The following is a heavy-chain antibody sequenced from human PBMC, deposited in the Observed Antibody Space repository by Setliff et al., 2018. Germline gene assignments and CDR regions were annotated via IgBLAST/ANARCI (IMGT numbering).Heavy chain of an antibody. CDR2: IKHDGSAR. J-gene: IGHJ6*03. V-gene: IGHV3-7*03. CDR1: GFIFNNHW. Sequence: LRLSCAASGFIFNNHWMSWVRQAPGKGLEWVANIKHDGSARNYVDSVKGRFTISRDNAKNSLDLQMNSLRAEDTAVYYCARANYHYDRSGYALDYYYYMDVWGKGTTVTVSS. D-gene: IGHD3-22*01. CDR3: ARANYHYDRSGYALDYYYYMDV.